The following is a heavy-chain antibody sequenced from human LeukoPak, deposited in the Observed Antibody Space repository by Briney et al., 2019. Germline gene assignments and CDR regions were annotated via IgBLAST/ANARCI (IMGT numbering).Heavy chain of an antibody. V-gene: IGHV5-51*01. J-gene: IGHJ5*02. Sequence: GESLKISCKGSGYSFTDYWIGWVRQMPGKGLEWMGIIYPGDSDTRDSPSFQGQVTISADNSISTAYLQWSSLKASDTAMYYCARQTYYYDSSLNWFDPWGQGTLVTVSS. CDR1: GYSFTDYW. D-gene: IGHD3-22*01. CDR2: IYPGDSDT. CDR3: ARQTYYYDSSLNWFDP.